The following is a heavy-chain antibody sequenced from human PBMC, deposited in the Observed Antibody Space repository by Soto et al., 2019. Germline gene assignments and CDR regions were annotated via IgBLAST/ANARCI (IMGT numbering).Heavy chain of an antibody. V-gene: IGHV4-59*01. Sequence: SETLSLTCTVSGGSISSYYWSWIRQPPGKGLEWIGYIYYSGSTNYNPSLKSRVTISVDTSKNQFSLKLGSVTAADTAVYYCASSDYSSSSYLDYWGQGTLVTVSS. CDR2: IYYSGST. CDR1: GGSISSYY. CDR3: ASSDYSSSSYLDY. J-gene: IGHJ4*02. D-gene: IGHD6-6*01.